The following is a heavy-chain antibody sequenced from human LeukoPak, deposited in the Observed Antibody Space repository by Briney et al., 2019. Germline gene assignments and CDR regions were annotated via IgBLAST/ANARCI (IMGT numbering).Heavy chain of an antibody. CDR2: ISGSGGNT. CDR1: GFTFSSYA. J-gene: IGHJ4*02. V-gene: IGHV3-23*01. CDR3: AKRENHDFNY. D-gene: IGHD1-14*01. Sequence: GGSLRLSCAASGFTFSSYAMSWVRQAPGKGLEWVSAISGSGGNTYYADSVKGRFTISRDNSKNTLYLQMNSLRAEDTALYYCAKRENHDFNYWGQGTLVTVSS.